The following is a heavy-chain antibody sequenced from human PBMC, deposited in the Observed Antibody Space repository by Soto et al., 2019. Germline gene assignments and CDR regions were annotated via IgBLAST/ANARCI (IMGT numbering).Heavy chain of an antibody. CDR3: ARHPPYGMDV. CDR1: GYSFTSYW. Sequence: ESLNLSSKGSGYSFTSYWIGCVRQMPGKGLEWMGIIYPGDSDTRYSPSFQGQVAISADKSISNAYLQWSSLKASDTAMYYCARHPPYGMDVWGQGTTVTVS. J-gene: IGHJ6*02. V-gene: IGHV5-51*01. CDR2: IYPGDSDT.